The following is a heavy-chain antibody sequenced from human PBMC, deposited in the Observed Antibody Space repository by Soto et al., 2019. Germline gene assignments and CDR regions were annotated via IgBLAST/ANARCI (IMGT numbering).Heavy chain of an antibody. D-gene: IGHD1-20*01. J-gene: IGHJ4*02. Sequence: EVQLVESGGGLVQPGGSLSLSCAASGFTFSTYWMSWVRQAPGKGLEWGANMKQDGSEKDYVGSVKGRFTTSRDNAKNSLYLQMNSLTTEDTAVYYCARLITPRVLDSWGQGTLVTVSS. CDR1: GFTFSTYW. V-gene: IGHV3-7*05. CDR2: MKQDGSEK. CDR3: ARLITPRVLDS.